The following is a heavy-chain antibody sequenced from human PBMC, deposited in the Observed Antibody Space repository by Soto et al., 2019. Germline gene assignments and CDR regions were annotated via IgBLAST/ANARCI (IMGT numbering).Heavy chain of an antibody. CDR3: ARGLILWFGELSRRGGYYYYMDV. CDR1: GGSFSGYQ. V-gene: IGHV4-34*01. CDR2: INDSGNI. J-gene: IGHJ6*03. Sequence: QVQLQQWGAGLLKPSETLSLTCAVYGGSFSGYQWTWIRQTPGKGLEWIGEINDSGNINYNPSLQSRVTIFIDTPKKQISLKLSSVTAADTAVYYCARGLILWFGELSRRGGYYYYMDVWGEGTTVIVSS. D-gene: IGHD3-10*01.